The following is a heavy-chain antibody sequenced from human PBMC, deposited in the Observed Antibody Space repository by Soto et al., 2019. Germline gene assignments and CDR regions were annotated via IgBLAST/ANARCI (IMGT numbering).Heavy chain of an antibody. CDR2: ISAYNGDT. V-gene: IGHV1-18*01. D-gene: IGHD1-26*01. Sequence: QVQLVQSGAEVKKPGASVKVSCKASGYTFTSYGLSWVRQAPGQGLEWMGWISAYNGDTNYAQKFQGRVTVTTDTSPSTAYMELRSLRDDVTAVYYCARVGSYFFGFDYWGQGTLVTVSS. J-gene: IGHJ4*02. CDR1: GYTFTSYG. CDR3: ARVGSYFFGFDY.